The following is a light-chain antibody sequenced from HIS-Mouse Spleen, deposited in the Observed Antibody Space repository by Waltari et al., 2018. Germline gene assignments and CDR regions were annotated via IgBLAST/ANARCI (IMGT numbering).Light chain of an antibody. V-gene: IGKV3-15*01. Sequence: EIVMTQSPATLSVSPGERATLSCRASQSVSSNLAWYQQKPGQAPRLLIYGASTRATGIPARFSGSGSGTEFTLTISSMQSEDFAVYYCQQYNSYPLTFGGGTKV. CDR2: GAS. CDR1: QSVSSN. J-gene: IGKJ4*01. CDR3: QQYNSYPLT.